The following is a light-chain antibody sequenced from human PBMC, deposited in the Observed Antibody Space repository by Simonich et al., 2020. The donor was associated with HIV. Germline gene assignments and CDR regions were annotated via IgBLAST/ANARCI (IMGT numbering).Light chain of an antibody. J-gene: IGLJ2*01. V-gene: IGLV2-14*03. Sequence: QSALTQPASVSGSPGQSITISCTGTSSDVGGYNYVSCYQQHPGKAPKLIIYVVTNRPSGVSNRFSGSKSGNTTSLTISGLQAEDEADYYCCSYAGSSTFVFGGGTKLTVL. CDR2: VVT. CDR1: SSDVGGYNY. CDR3: CSYAGSSTFV.